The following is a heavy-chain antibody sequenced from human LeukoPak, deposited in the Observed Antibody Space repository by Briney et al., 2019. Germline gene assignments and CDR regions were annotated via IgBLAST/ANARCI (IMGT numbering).Heavy chain of an antibody. Sequence: SETLSLTCTVSDGSVSSSSYYWGWIRQPPGKGLEWIGSIYYSGSTYYNPSLKSRVTISVDTSKNQFSLKLSPVTAADTAVYYCARRVVITPRTIAAFDYWGQGTLVTVSS. CDR1: DGSVSSSSYY. CDR2: IYYSGST. D-gene: IGHD3-9*01. CDR3: ARRVVITPRTIAAFDY. J-gene: IGHJ4*02. V-gene: IGHV4-39*01.